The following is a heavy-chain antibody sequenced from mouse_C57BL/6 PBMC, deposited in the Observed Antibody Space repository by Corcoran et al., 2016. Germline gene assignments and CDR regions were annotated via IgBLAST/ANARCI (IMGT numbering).Heavy chain of an antibody. CDR3: ARHGDAYDSSYVGYFDV. J-gene: IGHJ1*03. Sequence: QVQLQQSGAELVKPGASVKLSCKASGYTFTEYNIHWVKQRSGKSLEGIGWFYPGSGSIKYNEKFKDKATLTADKSSSTVYMELSRLTSEDSAVYFCARHGDAYDSSYVGYFDVWGTGTTVTVSS. V-gene: IGHV1-62-2*01. CDR1: GYTFTEYN. CDR2: FYPGSGSI. D-gene: IGHD1-1*01.